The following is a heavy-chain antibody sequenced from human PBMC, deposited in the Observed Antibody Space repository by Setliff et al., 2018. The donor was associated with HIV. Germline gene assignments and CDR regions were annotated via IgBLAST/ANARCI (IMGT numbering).Heavy chain of an antibody. Sequence: SETLSLTCTVSGVSIGSSSYYWGWIRQPPGQGLAWIGSIYYSGTTYYNPYLKSRVTISVDTSKNQFSLKLSYVTAADTAVYYCARRGAYSSGWYQVGFDYWGQGTLVTVSS. CDR1: GVSIGSSSYY. CDR2: IYYSGTT. CDR3: ARRGAYSSGWYQVGFDY. D-gene: IGHD6-19*01. J-gene: IGHJ4*02. V-gene: IGHV4-39*01.